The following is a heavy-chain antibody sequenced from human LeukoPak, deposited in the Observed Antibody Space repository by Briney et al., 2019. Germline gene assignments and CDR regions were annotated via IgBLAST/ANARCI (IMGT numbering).Heavy chain of an antibody. D-gene: IGHD2-21*02. CDR3: ARGRGGDPYAFDI. Sequence: SETLFLTCAVYGGSFSGYYWSWIRQPPGKGLEWIGEINHSGSTNYNPSLKSRVTISVDTSKNQFSLKLSSVTAADTAVYYCARGRGGDPYAFDIWGQGTMVTVSS. CDR2: INHSGST. J-gene: IGHJ3*02. V-gene: IGHV4-34*01. CDR1: GGSFSGYY.